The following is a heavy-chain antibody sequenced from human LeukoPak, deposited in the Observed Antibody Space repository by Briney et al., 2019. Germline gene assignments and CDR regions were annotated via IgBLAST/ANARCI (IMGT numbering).Heavy chain of an antibody. D-gene: IGHD2-2*01. J-gene: IGHJ5*02. CDR3: ARRLTQYDCFDP. CDR2: TYYMSTWYN. Sequence: SQTLSLTCAISGDSVTSNSVTWNWIRQSRSRGLEWLGTTYYMSTWYNDYAVSVRGRITVNPDTSKNQFSLHLNSVTPEDTAVYYCARRLTQYDCFDPWGQGILVTVSS. CDR1: GDSVTSNSVT. V-gene: IGHV6-1*01.